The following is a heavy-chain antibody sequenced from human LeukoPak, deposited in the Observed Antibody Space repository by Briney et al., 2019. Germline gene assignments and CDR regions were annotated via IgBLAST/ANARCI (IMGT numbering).Heavy chain of an antibody. CDR2: ISSSSSYI. V-gene: IGHV3-21*01. CDR3: ARVFRHYYDSSRYQTDV. Sequence: PGGSLRLSCGASGFTFNSYSMNWVRQAPGRGLEWVSSISSSSSYIYYADSVKGRFTISRDNAKNSLYLQMNSLRAEDTAVYYCARVFRHYYDSSRYQTDVWGQGTTVTVSS. CDR1: GFTFNSYS. J-gene: IGHJ6*02. D-gene: IGHD3-22*01.